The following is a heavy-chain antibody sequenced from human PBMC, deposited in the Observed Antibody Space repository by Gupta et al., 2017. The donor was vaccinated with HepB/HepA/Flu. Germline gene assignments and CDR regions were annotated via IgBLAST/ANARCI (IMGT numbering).Heavy chain of an antibody. D-gene: IGHD5-12*01. V-gene: IGHV2-5*01. J-gene: IGHJ4*02. CDR2: IYWNDDK. CDR1: GFSLSTSGVG. CDR3: AHLSRDGYGQALYYFDY. Sequence: QITLKESGPTLVQPTQTLTLTCTFSGFSLSTSGVGVGWIRPPPGKALEWLALIYWNDDKRYSPSLKSRLTITKDTSKNQVVLTMTNMDPVDTATYYCAHLSRDGYGQALYYFDYWGQGTLVTVSS.